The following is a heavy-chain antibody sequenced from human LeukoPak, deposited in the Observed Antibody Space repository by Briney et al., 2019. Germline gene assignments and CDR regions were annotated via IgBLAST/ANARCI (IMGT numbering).Heavy chain of an antibody. CDR2: IHKAGTES. CDR3: ARVGTWELQRVFDY. V-gene: IGHV3-7*01. Sequence: GGSLRLSCAASGFTFTDYWMTWVRQVPGKGLEWVANIHKAGTESYYVDSVKGRFAISRDNAKNSLYLQLSSLRVDDTAVYYCARVGTWELQRVFDYWGQGTLVTVSS. J-gene: IGHJ4*02. D-gene: IGHD1-26*01. CDR1: GFTFTDYW.